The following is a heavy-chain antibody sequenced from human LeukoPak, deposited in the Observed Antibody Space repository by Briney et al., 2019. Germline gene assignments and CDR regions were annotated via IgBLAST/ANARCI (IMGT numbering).Heavy chain of an antibody. Sequence: SETLSLTCTVSGGSISSNSYYWAWIRQPPGKGLEWIATLYYTGSTYYNPSLRSRVTISVDTSKNQVSLKLTSVTAADTAVYYCARVPTLRITMTRGTWGTFDVWGQGTMVTVSS. V-gene: IGHV4-39*01. CDR3: ARVPTLRITMTRGTWGTFDV. J-gene: IGHJ3*01. CDR1: GGSISSNSYY. D-gene: IGHD3-10*01. CDR2: LYYTGST.